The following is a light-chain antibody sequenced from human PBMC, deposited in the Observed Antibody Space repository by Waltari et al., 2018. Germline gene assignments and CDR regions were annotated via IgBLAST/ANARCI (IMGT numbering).Light chain of an antibody. Sequence: HSALTQPASVSGSTGQSTTLPCSGTSTDLGGYNFVSWYLQYPGQAPKLIIYDVSQRPSEISVRFSGSKSGSTASLTISGLQAEDEADYYCSSYTSSNTVVFGGGTKVTVL. CDR2: DVS. J-gene: IGLJ2*01. CDR1: STDLGGYNF. V-gene: IGLV2-14*03. CDR3: SSYTSSNTVV.